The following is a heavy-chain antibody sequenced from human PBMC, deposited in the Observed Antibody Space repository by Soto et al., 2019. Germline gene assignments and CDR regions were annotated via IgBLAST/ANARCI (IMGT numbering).Heavy chain of an antibody. CDR1: GGTFSSYA. D-gene: IGHD3-22*01. V-gene: IGHV1-69*13. CDR2: IIPIFGTA. Sequence: SVKVSCKASGGTFSSYAISWVRQAPGQGLEWMGGIIPIFGTANYAQKFQGRVTITADESTSTAYMELSSLRSEDTAVYYCSYYYDSSGYYYEEYFDYWGQGTLVTVSS. J-gene: IGHJ4*02. CDR3: SYYYDSSGYYYEEYFDY.